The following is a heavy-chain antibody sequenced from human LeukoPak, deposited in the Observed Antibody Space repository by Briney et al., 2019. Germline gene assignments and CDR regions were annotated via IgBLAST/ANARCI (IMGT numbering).Heavy chain of an antibody. Sequence: SETLSLTCTVSGGSISSGSYYWSWIRQPAGKGLEWIGRIYTSGSTNYNPSLKSRVTISVDTSKNQFSLKLSSVTAADTAVYYCARRFWSGYFYYMDVWGKGTTVTVSS. J-gene: IGHJ6*03. CDR3: ARRFWSGYFYYMDV. V-gene: IGHV4-61*02. D-gene: IGHD3-3*01. CDR1: GGSISSGSYY. CDR2: IYTSGST.